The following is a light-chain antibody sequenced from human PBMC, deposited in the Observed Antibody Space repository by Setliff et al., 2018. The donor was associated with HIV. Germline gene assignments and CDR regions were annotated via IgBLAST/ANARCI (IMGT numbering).Light chain of an antibody. CDR2: RNN. J-gene: IGLJ2*01. CDR3: AAWDVSLGGVL. V-gene: IGLV1-47*01. CDR1: SSNIGSNY. Sequence: QGPSSSGTPGQRVTISCSGSSSNIGSNYVYWYQQFPGTAPKLHIYRNNQRPSGVPDRFSGSKSGTSASLAISGLRSEDEADYYCAAWDVSLGGVLFGGGTKVTVL.